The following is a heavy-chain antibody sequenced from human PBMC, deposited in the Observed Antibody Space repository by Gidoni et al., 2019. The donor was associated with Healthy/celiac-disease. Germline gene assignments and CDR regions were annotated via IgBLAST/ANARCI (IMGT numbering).Heavy chain of an antibody. J-gene: IGHJ4*02. CDR3: AKDQRITIFGVVIG. V-gene: IGHV3-30*18. CDR2: ISYDGSNK. D-gene: IGHD3-3*01. CDR1: GFTFSGYG. Sequence: QVQLVESGGGVVQPGRSLRLSCAASGFTFSGYGMHWVRQAPGKGREWVAVISYDGSNKYYADSVKGRFTISRDNSKNTLYLQMNSLRAEDTAVYYCAKDQRITIFGVVIGWGQGTLVTVSS.